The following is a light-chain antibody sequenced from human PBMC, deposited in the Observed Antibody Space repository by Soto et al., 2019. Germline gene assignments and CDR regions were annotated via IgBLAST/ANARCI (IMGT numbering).Light chain of an antibody. Sequence: EIVMTQSPDTLSVSPGERANLSCRASQSVSSNLAWYQQKSGQTPRLLIYGASTRATDIPARFSGSGSGTEFTLTISSLQSEDFAVYYCQQYDNWPLTFGGGTKVEIK. J-gene: IGKJ4*01. CDR3: QQYDNWPLT. CDR1: QSVSSN. CDR2: GAS. V-gene: IGKV3-15*01.